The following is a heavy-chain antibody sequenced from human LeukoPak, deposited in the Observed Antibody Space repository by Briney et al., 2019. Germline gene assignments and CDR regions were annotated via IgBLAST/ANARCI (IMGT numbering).Heavy chain of an antibody. CDR1: GFTFSDYY. Sequence: GGSLRLSCAASGFTFSDYYMSWVRQAPGKGLEWVSYISSGGAHIKYADPVKGRFTISRDNAKNSLYLQMSSVRVEDTAVYYCVRVPGSRSPYYFDSWGQGALVTVSP. D-gene: IGHD1-26*01. J-gene: IGHJ4*02. CDR3: VRVPGSRSPYYFDS. CDR2: ISSGGAHI. V-gene: IGHV3-11*04.